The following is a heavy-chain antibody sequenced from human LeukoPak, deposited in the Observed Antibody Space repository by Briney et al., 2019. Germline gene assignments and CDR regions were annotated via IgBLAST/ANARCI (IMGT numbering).Heavy chain of an antibody. CDR1: GYRFSSNW. J-gene: IGHJ5*02. CDR3: ARLSTSGSYHLDP. Sequence: GESLKISCKGSGYRFSSNWIGWVRQMPGKGLEWMGIIYPGDSDTRYSPSFQGQVTISADKSISTVYLQWSSLKASDTAMYYCARLSTSGSYHLDPWGQGTLVTVSS. CDR2: IYPGDSDT. V-gene: IGHV5-51*01. D-gene: IGHD3-10*01.